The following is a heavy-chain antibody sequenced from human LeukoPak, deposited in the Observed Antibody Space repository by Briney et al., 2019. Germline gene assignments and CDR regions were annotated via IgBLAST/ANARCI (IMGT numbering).Heavy chain of an antibody. V-gene: IGHV3-30*18. Sequence: SGGSLRLSCAASGFSFSYYAMHWVRQAPGKGLEWVAVISYDGSNKLYADFLKGRFTISRDNSKNTLYLQMNSLRAEDTAVYYCAKDSSSGFDYWGQGTLVTVSS. J-gene: IGHJ4*02. CDR3: AKDSSSGFDY. D-gene: IGHD6-6*01. CDR1: GFSFSYYA. CDR2: ISYDGSNK.